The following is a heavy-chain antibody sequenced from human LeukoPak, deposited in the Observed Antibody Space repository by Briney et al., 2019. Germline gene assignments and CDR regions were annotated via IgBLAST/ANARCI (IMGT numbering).Heavy chain of an antibody. CDR3: AKERGNCGGDCYYYYYYGMDV. Sequence: GGSLRLSCAASGFRFSNFAMSWVRQAPGKGLEWVSLIIGSSGDTLYADSVKGRFTISRDISKNRLYLQMNSLRAEDTALYYCAKERGNCGGDCYYYYYYGMDVWGQGTTVTVSS. D-gene: IGHD2-21*02. CDR2: IIGSSGDT. J-gene: IGHJ6*02. V-gene: IGHV3-23*01. CDR1: GFRFSNFA.